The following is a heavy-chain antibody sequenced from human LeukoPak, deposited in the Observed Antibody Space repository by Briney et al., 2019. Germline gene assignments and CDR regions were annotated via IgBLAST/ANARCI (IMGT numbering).Heavy chain of an antibody. CDR3: ARGGSLPYYDISTPYWDY. J-gene: IGHJ4*02. Sequence: GGSLRLSCAASGFTFSNSWMSWVRQAPGKGLEWVANIKQDGSDKYYVDSVKGRFTISRDNAKNSLYLQMNSLRVEDTALYYCARGGSLPYYDISTPYWDYWGQGTLVTVSS. CDR1: GFTFSNSW. CDR2: IKQDGSDK. D-gene: IGHD3-9*01. V-gene: IGHV3-7*01.